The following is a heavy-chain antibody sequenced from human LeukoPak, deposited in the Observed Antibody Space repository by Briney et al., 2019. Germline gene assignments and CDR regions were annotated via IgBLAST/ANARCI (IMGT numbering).Heavy chain of an antibody. V-gene: IGHV3-74*01. Sequence: GGSLRLSCAASGLTFSNHWMHWVRQAPGKGLVWVSRIDGDGSGTSYADSVKGRFTISRDNAKNASYLQMDSLRAEDSAVYYCATVFDYWGQGTLVTVSS. D-gene: IGHD4-17*01. J-gene: IGHJ4*02. CDR3: ATVFDY. CDR2: IDGDGSGT. CDR1: GLTFSNHW.